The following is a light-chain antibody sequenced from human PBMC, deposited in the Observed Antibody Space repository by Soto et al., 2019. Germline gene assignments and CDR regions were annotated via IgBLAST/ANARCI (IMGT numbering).Light chain of an antibody. J-gene: IGKJ1*01. CDR1: QSVGNN. CDR3: QHYGSSPRT. Sequence: EIVMTQSPATLSVSPGERVTLSCRASQSVGNNLAWYQQKTGQVPRLLIHGASTRATGIPARFSGSGSGTEFTLTISSLQSEDSAVYYCQHYGSSPRTFGQGTKLEIK. CDR2: GAS. V-gene: IGKV3-15*01.